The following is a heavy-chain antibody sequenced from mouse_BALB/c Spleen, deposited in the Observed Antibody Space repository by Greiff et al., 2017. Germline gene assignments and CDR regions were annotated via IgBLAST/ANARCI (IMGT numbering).Heavy chain of an antibody. J-gene: IGHJ4*01. V-gene: IGHV5-6*02. CDR3: ARPGSTMTTTGAMDY. D-gene: IGHD2-4*01. Sequence: EVMLVESGGDLVKPGGSLKLSCAASGFTFSSYGMSWVRQTPDKRLEWVATISSGGSYTYYPDSVKGRFTISRDNAKNTLYLQMSSLKSEDTAMYYCARPGSTMTTTGAMDYWGQGTSVTVSS. CDR2: ISSGGSYT. CDR1: GFTFSSYG.